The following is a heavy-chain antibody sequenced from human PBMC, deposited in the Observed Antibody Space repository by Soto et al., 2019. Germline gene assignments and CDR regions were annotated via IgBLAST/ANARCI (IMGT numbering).Heavy chain of an antibody. D-gene: IGHD5-18*01. V-gene: IGHV3-23*01. CDR1: GFTFSNYA. J-gene: IGHJ4*02. Sequence: GGYLRLSCAASGFTFSNYAMTWVRQAPGNGLEWVSGVSGSGGSTNYADAVKGRFTISRDNSKNTLYLQMTSLRAEDTAVYYCAEDRWETTMTYYFDYWGQGAMVTVSS. CDR2: VSGSGGST. CDR3: AEDRWETTMTYYFDY.